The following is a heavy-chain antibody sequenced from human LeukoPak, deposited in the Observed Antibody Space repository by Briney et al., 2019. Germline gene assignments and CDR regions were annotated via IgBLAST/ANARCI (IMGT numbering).Heavy chain of an antibody. V-gene: IGHV3-23*01. CDR2: IRGSGGST. J-gene: IGHJ5*02. CDR3: VKYSSSWARAGWFDP. Sequence: PGGSLRLSCAASGFTFRSYAMGWARQAPGKGLEWVSAIRGSGGSTYYADSVKGRFTISRDNAKNSLYLQMNSLRAEDTAVYYCVKYSSSWARAGWFDPWGQGTLVTVSS. CDR1: GFTFRSYA. D-gene: IGHD6-13*01.